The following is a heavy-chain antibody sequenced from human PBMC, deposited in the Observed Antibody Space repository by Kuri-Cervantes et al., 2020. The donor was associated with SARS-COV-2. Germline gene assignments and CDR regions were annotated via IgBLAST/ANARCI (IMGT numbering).Heavy chain of an antibody. Sequence: SQTLSLTCAVYGGSFSGYYWSWIRRPPGKGLEWIGEINHSGSTNYNPSLKSRVTISVDTSKNQFSLKLSSVTAADTAVYFCAGDVPVYGALDFWGQGTLVTVSS. D-gene: IGHD4-17*01. CDR3: AGDVPVYGALDF. V-gene: IGHV4-34*01. J-gene: IGHJ4*02. CDR1: GGSFSGYY. CDR2: INHSGST.